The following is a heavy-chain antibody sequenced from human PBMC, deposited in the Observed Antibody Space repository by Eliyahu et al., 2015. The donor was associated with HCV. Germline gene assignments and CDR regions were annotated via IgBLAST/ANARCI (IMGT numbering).Heavy chain of an antibody. D-gene: IGHD3-22*01. V-gene: IGHV3-74*01. CDR2: INSDGSST. J-gene: IGHJ4*02. Sequence: EVQLVESGXGLVQPGGSLRLSCAASGFXFSXYWMXWVRQAPGKGLVWVSRINSDGSSTSYADSVKGRFTISRDNAKNTLYLQMNSLRAEDTAVYYCAREYYYDSSGYENWGQGTLVTVSS. CDR1: GFXFSXYW. CDR3: AREYYYDSSGYEN.